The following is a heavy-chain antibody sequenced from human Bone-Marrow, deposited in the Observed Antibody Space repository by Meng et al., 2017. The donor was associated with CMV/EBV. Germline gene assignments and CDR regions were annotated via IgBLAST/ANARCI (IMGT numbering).Heavy chain of an antibody. D-gene: IGHD3-3*01. CDR3: ARDRLSPYYDFWSGSYATIHGVDV. J-gene: IGHJ6*02. V-gene: IGHV3-30*02. Sequence: GESLKISCAASGFTFSSYGMHWVRQAPGKGLEWVAFIRYDGSNKYYADSVKGRFTISRDNTKKTLYLQMNTLRAEDTAVYYCARDRLSPYYDFWSGSYATIHGVDVWGQGTTVTGSS. CDR2: IRYDGSNK. CDR1: GFTFSSYG.